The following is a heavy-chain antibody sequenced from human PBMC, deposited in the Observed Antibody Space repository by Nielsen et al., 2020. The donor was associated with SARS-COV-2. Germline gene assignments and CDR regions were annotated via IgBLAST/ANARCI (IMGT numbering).Heavy chain of an antibody. D-gene: IGHD6-13*01. CDR3: ARVGGSSWYFEY. J-gene: IGHJ4*02. V-gene: IGHV3-7*03. Sequence: GGSLRLSCAASGFTFSSYWLSWVRQAPGKGLEWVANIKQDGSEKYYVDSVKGRFTISRDNAKNSLSLQMNSLRAEDTAVYYCARVGGSSWYFEYWGQGTLVTVSS. CDR2: IKQDGSEK. CDR1: GFTFSSYW.